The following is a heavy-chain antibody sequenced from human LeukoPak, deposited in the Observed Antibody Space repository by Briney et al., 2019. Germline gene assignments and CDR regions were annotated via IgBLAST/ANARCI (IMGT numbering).Heavy chain of an antibody. CDR3: ARDGRWLQLAPDAFDI. J-gene: IGHJ3*02. CDR1: GXTVSSNY. CDR2: IYSGDST. D-gene: IGHD5-24*01. Sequence: GGSLRLSCAASGXTVSSNYMTWVRQAPGKGLEWVSLIYSGDSTYYADSVKGRFTMSRDNSKNTLYLQMNSLRVEDTAVYYCARDGRWLQLAPDAFDIWGQGTMVTVSS. V-gene: IGHV3-66*01.